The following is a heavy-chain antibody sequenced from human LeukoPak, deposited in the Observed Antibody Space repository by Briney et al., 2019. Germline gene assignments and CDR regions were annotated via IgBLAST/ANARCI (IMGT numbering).Heavy chain of an antibody. D-gene: IGHD7-27*01. CDR2: ISSSSSYI. Sequence: GGSLRLSCAASGFTFSSYSMNWVRQAPGKGLEWVSSISSSSSYIYYADSVKGRFTISRDNSKNMVWLQINSPTVEDTATYYCAKDGNWARFEDWGQGTLVTVSS. CDR1: GFTFSSYS. CDR3: AKDGNWARFED. V-gene: IGHV3-21*04. J-gene: IGHJ4*02.